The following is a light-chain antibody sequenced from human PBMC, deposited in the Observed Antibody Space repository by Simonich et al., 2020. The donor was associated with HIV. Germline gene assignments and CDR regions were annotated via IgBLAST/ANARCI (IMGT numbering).Light chain of an antibody. CDR2: QDN. CDR3: QAWDSSSVV. CDR1: KLGNKY. V-gene: IGLV3-1*01. J-gene: IGLJ2*01. Sequence: SYELTQPPSVSVSPGQKASITCSADKLGNKYVCWYQQKTGQSPGLVVYQDNKRPSGIPERFSGSNSGNTATLTISETQAMDEADYYCQAWDSSSVVFGGGTKLTVL.